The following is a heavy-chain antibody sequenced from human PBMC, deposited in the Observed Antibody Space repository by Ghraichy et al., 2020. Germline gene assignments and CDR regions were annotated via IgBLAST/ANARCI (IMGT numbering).Heavy chain of an antibody. J-gene: IGHJ4*02. CDR1: GFNFNNYA. V-gene: IGHV3-48*02. CDR3: ARDYNWAFDH. Sequence: GGSLRLSCAASGFNFNNYAMNWVRQAPGKGLEWVSYISSTSAIYYADSVRGRFTISRGNAKNSLYLQMNSLRDEDAAVYYCARDYNWAFDHWGQGALVTVSS. D-gene: IGHD1-20*01. CDR2: ISSTSAI.